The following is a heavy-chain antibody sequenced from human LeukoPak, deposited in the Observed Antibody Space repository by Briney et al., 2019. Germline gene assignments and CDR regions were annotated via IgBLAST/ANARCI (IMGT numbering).Heavy chain of an antibody. J-gene: IGHJ4*02. CDR1: GFTFSDYY. CDR3: APRPYYDSSGYPPSFDY. V-gene: IGHV3-11*01. D-gene: IGHD3-22*01. CDR2: ISSSGSTI. Sequence: GGSLRLSCAASGFTFSDYYMSWIRQAPGKGLEWVSYISSSGSTIYYADSVKGRFTISRDDAKNSLYLQMNSLRAEDTAVYYCAPRPYYDSSGYPPSFDYWGQGTLVTVSS.